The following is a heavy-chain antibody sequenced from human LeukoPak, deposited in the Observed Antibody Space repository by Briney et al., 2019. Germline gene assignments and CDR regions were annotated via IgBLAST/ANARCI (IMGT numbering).Heavy chain of an antibody. V-gene: IGHV3-30*02. CDR2: IRYDGSNK. CDR1: GFTFSSYG. Sequence: GGSLRLSCAASGFTFSSYGMHWVRQAPGKGLEWVAFIRYDGSNKYYADSVKGRFTISRDNSKNSLYLQMNSLRAEDTAVYYCARYGEGDNYYYYYYMDVWGKGTTVTVSS. J-gene: IGHJ6*03. D-gene: IGHD5-18*01. CDR3: ARYGEGDNYYYYYYMDV.